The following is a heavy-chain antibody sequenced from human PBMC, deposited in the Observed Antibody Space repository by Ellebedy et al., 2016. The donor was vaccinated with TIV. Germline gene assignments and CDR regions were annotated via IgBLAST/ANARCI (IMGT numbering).Heavy chain of an antibody. CDR2: ISNSSSYI. CDR3: ARDLTVLFGESRFDY. J-gene: IGHJ4*02. Sequence: GESLKISXAASGFTFSSYSMNWVRQAPGKGLEWVSSISNSSSYIYYADSVKGRFTISRDNAKNSLYLQMNSLRAEDTAVYYCARDLTVLFGESRFDYWGQGTLVTVSS. CDR1: GFTFSSYS. D-gene: IGHD3-10*02. V-gene: IGHV3-21*01.